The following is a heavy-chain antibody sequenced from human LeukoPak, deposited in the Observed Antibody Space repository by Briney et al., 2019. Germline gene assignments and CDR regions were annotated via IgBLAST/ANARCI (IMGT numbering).Heavy chain of an antibody. D-gene: IGHD2-2*01. J-gene: IGHJ5*02. Sequence: SETLSLTCTVSGGSLSSYCWSWVRQPPGKGLGWVGYIYYSGSTNYNPTLKSRVTISVDTSKDQFSLKLSSVTAADTAVYYCARTVRSSTSRKGFDPWGQGTLVTVSS. V-gene: IGHV4-59*01. CDR2: IYYSGST. CDR1: GGSLSSYC. CDR3: ARTVRSSTSRKGFDP.